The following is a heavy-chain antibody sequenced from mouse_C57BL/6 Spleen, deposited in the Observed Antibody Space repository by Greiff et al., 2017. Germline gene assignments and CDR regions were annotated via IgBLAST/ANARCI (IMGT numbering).Heavy chain of an antibody. CDR1: GYAFSSYW. Sequence: VQLVESGAELVKPGASVKISCKASGYAFSSYWMNWVKQRPGKGLEWIGQIYPGDGDTNYNGKFKGKATLTADKSSSTAYMQLSSLTSADSAVYFCARGESDGYQYYFDYWGQGTTLTVSS. D-gene: IGHD2-3*01. CDR2: IYPGDGDT. CDR3: ARGESDGYQYYFDY. V-gene: IGHV1-80*01. J-gene: IGHJ2*01.